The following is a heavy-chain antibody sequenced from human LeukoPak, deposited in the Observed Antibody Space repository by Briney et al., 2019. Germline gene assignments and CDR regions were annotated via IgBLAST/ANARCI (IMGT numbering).Heavy chain of an antibody. CDR2: TYYSGST. Sequence: PSETLSLTCTVSGGSISSYYWSWIRQPPGKGLEWIGYTYYSGSTNYNPSLKSRVTIPVDTSKNQFSLKLSSVTAADTAVYYCARGVYGDYGRAFDIWGQGTMVTVSS. CDR1: GGSISSYY. CDR3: ARGVYGDYGRAFDI. J-gene: IGHJ3*02. V-gene: IGHV4-59*01. D-gene: IGHD4-17*01.